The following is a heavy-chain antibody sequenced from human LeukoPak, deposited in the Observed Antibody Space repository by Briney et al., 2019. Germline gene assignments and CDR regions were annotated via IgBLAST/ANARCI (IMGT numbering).Heavy chain of an antibody. CDR1: GFTFSSYA. J-gene: IGHJ2*01. V-gene: IGHV3-48*03. CDR2: ISSSGSTI. Sequence: PGGSLRLSCAASGFTFSSYAMSWVRQAPGKGLEWVSYISSSGSTIYYADSLKGRFTISRDNAKNSLYLQMNSLRAEDTALYYCARDASDYWFFDLWGRGTLVTVSS. CDR3: ARDASDYWFFDL. D-gene: IGHD3-3*01.